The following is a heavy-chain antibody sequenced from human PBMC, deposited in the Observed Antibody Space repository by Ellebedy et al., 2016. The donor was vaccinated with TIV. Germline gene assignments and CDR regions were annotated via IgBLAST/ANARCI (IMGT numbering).Heavy chain of an antibody. CDR3: ASKKDYYASGSANWFDP. CDR1: GGSFSNYY. Sequence: MPSETLSLTCAVYGGSFSNYYWNWIRQPPGKGLEWIGEINHSGSTNYNPSLKSRVTITLDTSTNQFSLKLISVTAADTAVYYCASKKDYYASGSANWFDPWGQGTLVTVSS. CDR2: INHSGST. J-gene: IGHJ5*02. V-gene: IGHV4-34*01. D-gene: IGHD3-10*01.